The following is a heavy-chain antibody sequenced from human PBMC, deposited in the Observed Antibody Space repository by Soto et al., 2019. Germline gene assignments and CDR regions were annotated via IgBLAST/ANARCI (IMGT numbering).Heavy chain of an antibody. J-gene: IGHJ6*02. CDR2: VYYGGST. CDR3: AGGDYYHSSGYYFYYYTMDV. CDR1: GGSISSSSYY. D-gene: IGHD3-22*01. Sequence: TSETLSLTCTVSGGSISSSSYYWGWIRQPPGKGLEWIGNVYYGGSTYYNPSLKSRVTISVETSKSQFSLKLSSVTAADTAVYYCAGGDYYHSSGYYFYYYTMDVWGQGTTVTVS. V-gene: IGHV4-39*01.